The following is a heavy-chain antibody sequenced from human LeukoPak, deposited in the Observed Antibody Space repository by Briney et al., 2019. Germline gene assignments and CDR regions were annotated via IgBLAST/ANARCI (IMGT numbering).Heavy chain of an antibody. CDR1: GGSISSSSYY. Sequence: PSETLSLTCTVFGGSISSSSYYWGWIRQPPGKGLEWIGSIYYSGSTYYNPSLKSRVTISVDTSKNQFSLKLSSVTAADTAVYYCARGLSPDWGQGTLVTVSS. V-gene: IGHV4-39*07. CDR2: IYYSGST. CDR3: ARGLSPD. J-gene: IGHJ4*02.